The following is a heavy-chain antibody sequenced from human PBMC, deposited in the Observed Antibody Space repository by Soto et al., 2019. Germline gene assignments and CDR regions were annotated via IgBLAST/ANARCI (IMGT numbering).Heavy chain of an antibody. V-gene: IGHV1-69*01. CDR2: IIPIFGTA. CDR1: GGTFSSYA. J-gene: IGHJ4*02. CDR3: ASNLLVRGVGEYYFDY. Sequence: QVQLVQSGAEVKKPGSSVKVSCKASGGTFSSYAISWVRQAPGQGLEWMGVIIPIFGTANYAQKFQGRVTITADESTSTAYMELSSLRSEDTAVYYCASNLLVRGVGEYYFDYWGQGTLVTVSS. D-gene: IGHD3-10*01.